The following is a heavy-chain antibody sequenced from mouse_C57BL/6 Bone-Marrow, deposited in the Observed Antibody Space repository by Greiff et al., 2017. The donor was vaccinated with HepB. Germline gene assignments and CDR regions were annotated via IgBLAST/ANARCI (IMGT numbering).Heavy chain of an antibody. V-gene: IGHV1-81*01. CDR1: GYTFTSYG. J-gene: IGHJ3*01. CDR3: ARSTMVTRAY. D-gene: IGHD2-2*01. Sequence: QVQLQQSGAELARPGASVKLSCKASGYTFTSYGISWVKQRTGQGLEWIGEIYPRSGNTYYNEKFKGQATLTADKSSSTAYMELRSLTSEDSAVYFCARSTMVTRAYWGQGTLVTVSA. CDR2: IYPRSGNT.